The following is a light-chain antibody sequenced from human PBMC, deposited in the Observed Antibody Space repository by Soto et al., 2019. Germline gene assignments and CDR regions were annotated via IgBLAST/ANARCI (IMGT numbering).Light chain of an antibody. CDR1: QNIGTY. J-gene: IGKJ4*01. V-gene: IGKV3-11*01. CDR2: DAS. CDR3: QQRTIWPPFT. Sequence: EIVLTQSPATLSLSPGERATLSCRASQNIGTYLVWFQQKPGQAPRLLIYDASNRATGTPARFSGSGSGTDFTLTLSSLEPEDFAVYYCQQRTIWPPFTFGGGTRVEIK.